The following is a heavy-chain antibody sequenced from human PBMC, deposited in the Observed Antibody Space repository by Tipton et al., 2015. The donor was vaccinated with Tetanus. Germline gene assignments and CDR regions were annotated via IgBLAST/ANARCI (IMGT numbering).Heavy chain of an antibody. CDR2: TNYRYKWYN. D-gene: IGHD3-16*01. V-gene: IGHV6-1*01. CDR3: VRDRGLGLEEFDV. Sequence: GLVKPSQTLSLTCAISGDSVSSNTDAWNWIRQSPSRGLEWLGSTNYRYKWYNDYALSVKSRITNNTDTYKNQFYQQLKSVTPEHTDMYYCVRDRGLGLEEFDVWGRGPMVSLSS. J-gene: IGHJ3*01. CDR1: GDSVSSNTDA.